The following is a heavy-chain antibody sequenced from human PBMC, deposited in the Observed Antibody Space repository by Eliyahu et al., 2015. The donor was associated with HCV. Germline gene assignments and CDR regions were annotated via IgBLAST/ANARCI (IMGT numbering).Heavy chain of an antibody. J-gene: IGHJ6*02. Sequence: EVQLVESGGGLVQPGGSLRLSCAASGFTFSSXWMSWVRQAPGKGLEWVANIKQDGSEKYYVDSVKGRFTISRDNAKNSLYLQMNSLRAEDTAVYYCAREEYSSSSGYYYYYYGMDVWGQGTTVTVSS. V-gene: IGHV3-7*01. CDR3: AREEYSSSSGYYYYYYGMDV. CDR1: GFTFSSXW. CDR2: IKQDGSEK. D-gene: IGHD6-6*01.